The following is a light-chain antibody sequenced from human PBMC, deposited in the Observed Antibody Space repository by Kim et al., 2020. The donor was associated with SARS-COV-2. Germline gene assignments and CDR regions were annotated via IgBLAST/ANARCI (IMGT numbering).Light chain of an antibody. J-gene: IGKJ1*01. CDR2: DAS. CDR3: QQLNSYSRT. V-gene: IGKV1-5*01. Sequence: DIQMTQSPSTLFASVGDRVTITCRASQSISSWLAWYQQKPGKAPKLLIYDASSLERGVPSRFSGSGSGTEFTLTISSLQPDDFATYYCQQLNSYSRTFGQGTKVDIK. CDR1: QSISSW.